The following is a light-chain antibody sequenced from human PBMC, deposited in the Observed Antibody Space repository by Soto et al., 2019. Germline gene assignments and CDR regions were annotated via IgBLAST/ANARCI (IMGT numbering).Light chain of an antibody. Sequence: DIQMTQSPSSLSASVGDRVTITCRASRSISNYLNWYQQKSGIVPRLLIYAASSLQPGVPSRFSGTGTGTAFTLTITSLQPEDSATYYCQQSYSVPRFGPGTRVDLK. J-gene: IGKJ1*01. CDR3: QQSYSVPR. CDR1: RSISNY. V-gene: IGKV1-39*01. CDR2: AAS.